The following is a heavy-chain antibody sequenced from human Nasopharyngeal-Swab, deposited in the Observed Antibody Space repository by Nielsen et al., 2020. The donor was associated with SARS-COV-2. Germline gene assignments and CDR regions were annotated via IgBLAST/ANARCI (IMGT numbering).Heavy chain of an antibody. Sequence: SETLSLTCAVYGGSFSSYYWSWIRQPAGKGLEWIGRIYTSGSTNYNPSLKSRVTMSVDTSKNQFSLKLSSVTAADTAVYYCARDYSSGWLYNWFDPWGQGTLVTVSS. CDR2: IYTSGST. CDR3: ARDYSSGWLYNWFDP. CDR1: GGSFSSYY. V-gene: IGHV4-4*07. D-gene: IGHD6-19*01. J-gene: IGHJ5*02.